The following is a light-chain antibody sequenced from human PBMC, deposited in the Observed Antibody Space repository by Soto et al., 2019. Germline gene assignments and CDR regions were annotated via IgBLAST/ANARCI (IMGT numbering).Light chain of an antibody. CDR3: QQYNVYPWT. Sequence: DIQMTQSPSTLSASVGDRVTITCRASQSISSWLAWYQQKAGEAPKLLIYKASSLDSGVPSRFGGSGSGTEFTLTISSRQSDDFATYYCQQYNVYPWTFGQGTKVEIK. V-gene: IGKV1-5*03. CDR1: QSISSW. CDR2: KAS. J-gene: IGKJ1*01.